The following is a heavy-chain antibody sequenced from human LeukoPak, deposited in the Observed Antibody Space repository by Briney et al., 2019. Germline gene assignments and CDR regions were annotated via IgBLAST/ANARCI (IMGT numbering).Heavy chain of an antibody. V-gene: IGHV4-59*01. J-gene: IGHJ4*02. CDR1: GGSISSYY. Sequence: SETLSLTCTVSGGSISSYYWSWIRQPPGKGLEWIGYIYYSGSTNYNPSLKSRVTISVDTSKNQFSLKLSSVTAADPAVYYCAEMGSRRSPPRGWGQGTLVTVSS. CDR2: IYYSGST. CDR3: AEMGSRRSPPRG. D-gene: IGHD3-10*01.